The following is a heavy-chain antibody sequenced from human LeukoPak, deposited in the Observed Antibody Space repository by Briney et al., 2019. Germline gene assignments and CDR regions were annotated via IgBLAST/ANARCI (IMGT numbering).Heavy chain of an antibody. CDR3: ARFMADYYYYYGMDV. D-gene: IGHD5-24*01. V-gene: IGHV1-8*01. Sequence: ASVKLSCTSSGYAFTSYDINWVRHGTGQGLELKGWINTNRGSTGYVQNFQGRVTMTRNTSISTAYMELSSLRSEDTAVYYCARFMADYYYYYGMDVWGQGTTVTVSS. CDR2: INTNRGST. J-gene: IGHJ6*02. CDR1: GYAFTSYD.